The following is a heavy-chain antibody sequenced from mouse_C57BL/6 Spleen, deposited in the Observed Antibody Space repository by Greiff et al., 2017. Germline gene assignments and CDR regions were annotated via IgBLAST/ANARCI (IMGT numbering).Heavy chain of an antibody. CDR1: GFTFTDYY. J-gene: IGHJ1*03. CDR2: IRHKANGYTT. V-gene: IGHV7-3*01. Sequence: EVKVVESGGGLVQPGGSLSLSCAASGFTFTDYYMSWVRQPPGKALEWLGFIRHKANGYTTEYSASVKGRFTISSDNSQSILYLQMDALRAEDSATYYCARSLWYFDVWGTGTTVTVSS. CDR3: ARSLWYFDV.